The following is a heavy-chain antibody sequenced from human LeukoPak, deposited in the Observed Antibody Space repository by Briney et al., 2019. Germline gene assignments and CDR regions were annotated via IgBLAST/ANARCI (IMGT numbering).Heavy chain of an antibody. CDR3: ARQEEHSGSLLDFDY. Sequence: GGSLRLSCAASGFTFSSYSMNWVRQAPGKGLKWVSSISSSSSYIYYADSVKGRFTISRDNAKNSLYLQMNSLRAEDTAVYYCARQEEHSGSLLDFDYWGQGTLVTVSS. V-gene: IGHV3-21*01. D-gene: IGHD1-26*01. CDR2: ISSSSSYI. CDR1: GFTFSSYS. J-gene: IGHJ4*02.